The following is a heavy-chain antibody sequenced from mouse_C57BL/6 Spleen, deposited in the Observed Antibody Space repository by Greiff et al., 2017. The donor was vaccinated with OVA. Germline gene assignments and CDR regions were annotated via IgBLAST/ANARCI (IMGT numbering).Heavy chain of an antibody. V-gene: IGHV1-55*01. Sequence: QVQLQQPGAELVKPGASVKMSCKASGYTFTSYWITWVKQRPGQGLEWIGDIYPGSGSTNYNEKFKSKATLTVDTSSSTAYMQLSSLTSEDSAVYYCAREATGTAYFDYWGQGTTLTVSS. CDR2: IYPGSGST. CDR1: GYTFTSYW. J-gene: IGHJ2*01. CDR3: AREATGTAYFDY. D-gene: IGHD4-1*02.